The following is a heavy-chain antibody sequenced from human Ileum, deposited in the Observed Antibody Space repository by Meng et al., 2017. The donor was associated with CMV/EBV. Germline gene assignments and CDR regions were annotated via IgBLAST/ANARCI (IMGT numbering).Heavy chain of an antibody. CDR3: ARDLQLST. Sequence: GESPKISCAASGFSFSSYSMNWVRPAPGKGLEWVASLTSTTGTIYYADSAKGRFTLFRDNAKNSLHLQMNSLGADDKAVYYCARDLQLSTWGQGTLVTVSS. CDR2: LTSTTGTI. D-gene: IGHD5-18*01. V-gene: IGHV3-48*04. J-gene: IGHJ5*02. CDR1: GFSFSSYS.